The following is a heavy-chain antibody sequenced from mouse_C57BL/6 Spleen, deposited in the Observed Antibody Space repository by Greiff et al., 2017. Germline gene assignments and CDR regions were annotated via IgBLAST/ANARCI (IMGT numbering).Heavy chain of an antibody. Sequence: GGGLVQPKGSLKLSCAASGFSFNTYAMNWVRQAPGKGLEWVARIRSKSNNYATYYADSVKDRFTISRDDSESMLYLQMNNLKTEDTAMYYCVRGHYSGDYWGQGTTLTVSS. CDR1: GFSFNTYA. CDR3: VRGHYSGDY. CDR2: IRSKSNNYAT. D-gene: IGHD1-2*01. J-gene: IGHJ2*01. V-gene: IGHV10-1*01.